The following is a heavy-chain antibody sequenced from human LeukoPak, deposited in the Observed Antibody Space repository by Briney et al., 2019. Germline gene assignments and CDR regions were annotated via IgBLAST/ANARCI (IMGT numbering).Heavy chain of an antibody. Sequence: GGSLRLSCAASGFTFSSYEMNWVRQAPGKGLEWVSYISSSGSTIYYADSVKGRFTISRDNAKNSLYLQMNSLRAEDTAVYYCAKESAYSYGYYFDYWGQGTLVTVSS. D-gene: IGHD5-18*01. V-gene: IGHV3-48*03. CDR3: AKESAYSYGYYFDY. CDR2: ISSSGSTI. J-gene: IGHJ4*02. CDR1: GFTFSSYE.